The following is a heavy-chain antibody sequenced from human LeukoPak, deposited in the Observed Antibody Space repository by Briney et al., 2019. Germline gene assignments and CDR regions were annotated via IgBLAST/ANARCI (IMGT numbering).Heavy chain of an antibody. CDR2: IYSGGST. V-gene: IGHV3-66*02. D-gene: IGHD5-24*01. CDR3: ARLTYGYNSGLDY. J-gene: IGHJ4*02. CDR1: GFTVSSNY. Sequence: GGSLRLSCVASGFTVSSNYMSWVRQAPGKGLEWVSVIYSGGSTYYADSVKGRFAISRDNSKNTLYLQMNSLRAEDTAVYYCARLTYGYNSGLDYWGQGTLVTVSS.